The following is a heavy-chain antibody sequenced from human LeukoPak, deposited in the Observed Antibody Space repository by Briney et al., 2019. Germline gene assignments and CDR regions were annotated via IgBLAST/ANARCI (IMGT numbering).Heavy chain of an antibody. CDR2: IKQDGSEK. J-gene: IGHJ6*03. CDR1: GFTFSGYW. D-gene: IGHD2-2*02. CDR3: ARERGYCSSTSCYKSYYYYMDV. V-gene: IGHV3-7*01. Sequence: GGSLRLSCAASGFTFSGYWMSWVRQAPGKGLEWVANIKQDGSEKYYVDSVKGRFTISRDNAKNSLYLQMNSLRAEDTAVYYCARERGYCSSTSCYKSYYYYMDVWGRGTTVTVSS.